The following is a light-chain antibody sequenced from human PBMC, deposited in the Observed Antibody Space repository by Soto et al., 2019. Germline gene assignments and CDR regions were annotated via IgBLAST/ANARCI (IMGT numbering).Light chain of an antibody. CDR1: SSDVGGYNY. CDR3: SSYTSASTPYV. V-gene: IGLV2-14*03. J-gene: IGLJ1*01. Sequence: QSVLTQPASVSGSPGQSITISCTGTSSDVGGYNYVSWYQHPPGKAPKLMIYDVSNRPSGVSNRFSGSKSGNTASLTISGLQPEDEADYYCSSYTSASTPYVFGTGTKVTVL. CDR2: DVS.